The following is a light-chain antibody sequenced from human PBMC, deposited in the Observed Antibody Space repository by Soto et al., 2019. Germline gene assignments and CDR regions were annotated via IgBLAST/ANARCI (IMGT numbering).Light chain of an antibody. CDR1: SSDVGSYNL. Sequence: QSALTQPASMSGSPGQSITISCTGTSSDVGSYNLVSWYQQHPGKAPKLMIYEVSKRPSGVSNRFSGSKSGNTASLTISGLQPEDEADYYCCSYAGSSTLGVFGGGTKLTVL. J-gene: IGLJ3*02. V-gene: IGLV2-23*02. CDR2: EVS. CDR3: CSYAGSSTLGV.